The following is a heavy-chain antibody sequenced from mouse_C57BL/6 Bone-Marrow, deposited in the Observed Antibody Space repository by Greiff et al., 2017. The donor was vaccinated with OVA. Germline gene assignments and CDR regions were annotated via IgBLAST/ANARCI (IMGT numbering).Heavy chain of an antibody. Sequence: EVQVVESGGGLVQSGRSLRLSCATSGFTFSDFYMEWVRQAPGKGLEWIAASRNKANDYTTEYSASVKGRFIVSRDTSQSILYLQMNALRAEDTAIYYCARDFSFDYWGQGTTLTVSS. CDR3: ARDFSFDY. CDR2: SRNKANDYTT. CDR1: GFTFSDFY. J-gene: IGHJ2*01. V-gene: IGHV7-1*01.